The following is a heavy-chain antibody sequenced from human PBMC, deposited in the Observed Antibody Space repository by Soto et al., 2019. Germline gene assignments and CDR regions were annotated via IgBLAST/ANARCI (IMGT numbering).Heavy chain of an antibody. CDR3: AKNPIAAAGRVDY. J-gene: IGHJ4*02. Sequence: QVQLVESGGGVVQSGRSLRLSCAASGFTFHSFDMQWVRQTPGKGLEWVAFISFDAIRKYYADSVKGRFTVSRDNSKNTLYLQMNSLRAEDTAVYFCAKNPIAAAGRVDYWGQGSLVTVAS. V-gene: IGHV3-30*18. CDR2: ISFDAIRK. CDR1: GFTFHSFD. D-gene: IGHD6-13*01.